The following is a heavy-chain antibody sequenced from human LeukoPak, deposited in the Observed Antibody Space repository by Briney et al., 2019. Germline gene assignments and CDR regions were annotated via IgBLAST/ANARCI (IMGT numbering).Heavy chain of an antibody. D-gene: IGHD3-22*01. CDR1: GDSISLHH. CDR3: ARLLDNDSSGDPDTFDL. V-gene: IGHV4-59*07. CDR2: KHYTGRA. Sequence: PSDTLSLPCTVSGDSISLHHWTWIRQPPGKGLDWLAFKHYTGRASYNPSLQSRVTISVDTSENKFSLKLTSVTTADTAVYYCARLLDNDSSGDPDTFDLWGQGTVVTVSS. J-gene: IGHJ3*01.